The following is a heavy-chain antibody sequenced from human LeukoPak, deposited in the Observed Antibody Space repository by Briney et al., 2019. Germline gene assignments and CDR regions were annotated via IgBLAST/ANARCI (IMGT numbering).Heavy chain of an antibody. J-gene: IGHJ5*02. Sequence: GGSLRLSCAASGFTFSSYWMHWVRQAPGKGLVWVSRINSDGSSTSYADSVKGRFTISRDNAKNSLYLQMNSLRAEDTALYYCAKDIRRMTTVTTYWFDPWGQGTLVTVSS. CDR2: INSDGSST. D-gene: IGHD4-17*01. CDR3: AKDIRRMTTVTTYWFDP. CDR1: GFTFSSYW. V-gene: IGHV3-74*01.